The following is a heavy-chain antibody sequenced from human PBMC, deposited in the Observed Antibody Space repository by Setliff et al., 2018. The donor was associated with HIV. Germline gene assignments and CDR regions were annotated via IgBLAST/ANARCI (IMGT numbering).Heavy chain of an antibody. CDR1: GFTFSSYN. CDR2: ISSSSNTI. Sequence: HPGGSLRLSCAASGFTFSSYNMNWVRQAPGKGLEWVSYISSSSNTIYYADSVKGQFIISKDNAKNSLYLQMNSLTAEDTALYYCARGDYFDANGPSDYWGQGTLVTVSS. V-gene: IGHV3-48*04. J-gene: IGHJ4*02. D-gene: IGHD3-22*01. CDR3: ARGDYFDANGPSDY.